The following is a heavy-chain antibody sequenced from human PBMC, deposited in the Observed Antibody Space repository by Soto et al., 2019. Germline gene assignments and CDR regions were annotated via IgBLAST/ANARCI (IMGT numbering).Heavy chain of an antibody. CDR1: GGSISSVNYY. CDR3: ARDLDGYNSWFDP. Sequence: QMQLQESGPGLVKPSQTLSLTCTVSGGSISSVNYYWSWIRQPPGKGLEWIGYIYYSGNTYYNPSLKRRVTISVDTSENQFSLRLNSVTAADTAVYFCARDLDGYNSWFDPWGQGTLVTVSS. J-gene: IGHJ5*02. D-gene: IGHD5-12*01. V-gene: IGHV4-30-4*01. CDR2: IYYSGNT.